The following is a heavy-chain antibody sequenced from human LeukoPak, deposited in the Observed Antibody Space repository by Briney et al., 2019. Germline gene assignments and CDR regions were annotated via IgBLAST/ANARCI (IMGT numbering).Heavy chain of an antibody. V-gene: IGHV3-33*01. Sequence: PGGSLRLSCAASGFSFSSYGMHWVRQAPGKGLEWVAVIWYDGTNKCYADSVKGRFTISRDNSKNTLYLQMNSLRAEDTAVYYCARDQRGFSYSKYYFDYWGQGTLVTVSS. CDR2: IWYDGTNK. CDR1: GFSFSSYG. CDR3: ARDQRGFSYSKYYFDY. D-gene: IGHD5-18*01. J-gene: IGHJ4*02.